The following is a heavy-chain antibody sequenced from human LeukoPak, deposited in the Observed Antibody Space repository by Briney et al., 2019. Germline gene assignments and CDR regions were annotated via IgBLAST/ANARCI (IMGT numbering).Heavy chain of an antibody. CDR1: GFTFRSYG. CDR2: ISSGSSYI. Sequence: GGSLRLSCAVSGFTFRSYGMNWVRQAPGKGLEWVSSISSGSSYIYYADSVKGRFTISRDNAKNSLHLQMDSLRADDTAVYYCARVGAKGGWYFDLWGRGTLVTVSS. D-gene: IGHD3-10*01. V-gene: IGHV3-21*01. CDR3: ARVGAKGGWYFDL. J-gene: IGHJ2*01.